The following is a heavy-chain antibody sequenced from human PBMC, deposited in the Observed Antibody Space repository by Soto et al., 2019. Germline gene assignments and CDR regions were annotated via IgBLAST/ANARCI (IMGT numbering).Heavy chain of an antibody. CDR3: ARVLVGAGPNDWFDP. CDR1: GGSINNHY. V-gene: IGHV4-59*11. J-gene: IGHJ5*02. Sequence: SETLSLTCTVSGGSINNHYWSWIRQPPGKGLEWIGYIYYTGSTNYNPSLKSRVTMSVDTSKNQLSLRLNSVTAADSGVYYCARVLVGAGPNDWFDPWGQGALVTVSS. CDR2: IYYTGST. D-gene: IGHD2-15*01.